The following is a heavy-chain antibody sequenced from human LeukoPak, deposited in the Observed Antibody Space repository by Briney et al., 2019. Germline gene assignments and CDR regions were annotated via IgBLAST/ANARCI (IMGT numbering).Heavy chain of an antibody. Sequence: SQTLSLTCTVSGGSISSGSYYWSWIRQPAGKGLEWIGRIYTSGSTNYNPSLKSRVTISVDTSKNQFSLKLSSVTAADTAVYYCARFSATPQYCGGGCYSSWGQGTLVTVSS. V-gene: IGHV4-61*02. CDR2: IYTSGST. D-gene: IGHD2-21*02. J-gene: IGHJ4*02. CDR3: ARFSATPQYCGGGCYSS. CDR1: GGSISSGSYY.